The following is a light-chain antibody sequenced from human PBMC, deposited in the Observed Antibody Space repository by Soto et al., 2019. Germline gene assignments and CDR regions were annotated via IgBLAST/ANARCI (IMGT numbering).Light chain of an antibody. CDR1: QSISYW. Sequence: DIQMTQSPSTLSASVGDRVTITCRASQSISYWLAWYQQKQGKAPNLLIYKASSLKMGVPSKFSGRGSGTEFTLTISSLQPDDFATYYCQQYNNYWTFGQGTKVEIK. J-gene: IGKJ1*01. CDR2: KAS. CDR3: QQYNNYWT. V-gene: IGKV1-5*03.